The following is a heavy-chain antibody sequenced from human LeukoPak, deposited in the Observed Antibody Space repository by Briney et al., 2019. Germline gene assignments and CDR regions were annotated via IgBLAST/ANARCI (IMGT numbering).Heavy chain of an antibody. D-gene: IGHD3-10*02. CDR3: AFFVREPQN. Sequence: QPGGSLRLSCAASTVIFRKYWMGWARQAPGKGLEWVANIAHDGSVKWYVDSVKGRFTISRDNARDLLYLQMNGLRVEDTAIYYCAFFVREPQNWGQGTLVTVSS. J-gene: IGHJ1*01. CDR2: IAHDGSVK. CDR1: TVIFRKYW. V-gene: IGHV3-7*01.